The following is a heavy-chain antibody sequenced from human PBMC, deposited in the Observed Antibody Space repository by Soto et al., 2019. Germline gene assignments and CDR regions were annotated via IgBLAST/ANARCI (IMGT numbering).Heavy chain of an antibody. Sequence: GGSLISCAASGFTFSSYAMSRVRQAPGKGLEWVSSISGSGDNTYYADSVKGRFIISRENSMNTVYVQMNSLRAEDTAVYYCTRLAQISDYWGQGTLVTVSS. J-gene: IGHJ4*02. CDR1: GFTFSSYA. V-gene: IGHV3-23*01. CDR3: TRLAQISDY. D-gene: IGHD6-19*01. CDR2: ISGSGDNT.